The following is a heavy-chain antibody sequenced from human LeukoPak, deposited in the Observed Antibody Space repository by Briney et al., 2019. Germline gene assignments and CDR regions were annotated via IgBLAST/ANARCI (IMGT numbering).Heavy chain of an antibody. CDR3: ARWGHHSSSWHFDY. D-gene: IGHD6-13*01. CDR2: IYYSGST. J-gene: IGHJ4*02. Sequence: PSETLSLTCTVSGGSISSYYWSWIRQPPGKGLEWIGYIYYSGSTNYNPSLKSRVTISVDTSKNQFSLKLSSVTAADTAVYYCARWGHHSSSWHFDYWGQGTLVTVSS. CDR1: GGSISSYY. V-gene: IGHV4-59*01.